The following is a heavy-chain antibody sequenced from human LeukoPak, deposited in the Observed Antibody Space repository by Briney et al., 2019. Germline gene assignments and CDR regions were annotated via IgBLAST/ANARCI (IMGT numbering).Heavy chain of an antibody. CDR2: ISGSGGST. D-gene: IGHD2-8*01. Sequence: PGGSLRLSCAASGFTFSSYAMSWVRQAPGKGLEWVSSISGSGGSTYYADSVKGRFPISRDNSKNTLYLQMNSLRAEDTAVYSCAKDHSPTTPVLMVYTGYFDLWGRGTLVTVSS. CDR3: AKDHSPTTPVLMVYTGYFDL. CDR1: GFTFSSYA. V-gene: IGHV3-23*01. J-gene: IGHJ2*01.